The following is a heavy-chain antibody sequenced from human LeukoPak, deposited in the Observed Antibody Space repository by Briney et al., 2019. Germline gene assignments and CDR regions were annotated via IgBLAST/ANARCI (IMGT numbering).Heavy chain of an antibody. D-gene: IGHD3-10*01. Sequence: PSETLSLTCTVSGGSISSYYWSWIRQPPGKGLEWIGSIYYSGSTYYNPSLKSRVTISVDTSKNQFSLKLSSVTAADTAVYYCARDLGYYGSGPINWFDPWGQGTLVTVSS. CDR2: IYYSGST. CDR1: GGSISSYY. V-gene: IGHV4-59*05. CDR3: ARDLGYYGSGPINWFDP. J-gene: IGHJ5*02.